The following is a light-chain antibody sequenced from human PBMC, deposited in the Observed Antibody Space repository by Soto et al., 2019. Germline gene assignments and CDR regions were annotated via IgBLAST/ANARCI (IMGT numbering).Light chain of an antibody. J-gene: IGKJ1*01. CDR3: QQYNSYSPT. Sequence: DIQMTQSPSSLSASVGDTVTITCWASQSVSTWLAWYQQKPGKAPKLLIYDASKLESGVPSRFSGSGSGTELPLTISGLQAEDSATYYCQQYNSYSPTFGQGTTVEV. V-gene: IGKV1-5*01. CDR2: DAS. CDR1: QSVSTW.